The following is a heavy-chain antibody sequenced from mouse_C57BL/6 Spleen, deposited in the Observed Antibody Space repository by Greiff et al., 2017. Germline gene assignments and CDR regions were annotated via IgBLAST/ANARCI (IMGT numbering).Heavy chain of an antibody. D-gene: IGHD1-1*01. CDR3: ARGYYGSSYPFED. V-gene: IGHV1-22*01. Sequence: EVQLQQSGPELVKPGASVKMSCKASGYTFTDYNMHWVKQSHGKSLEWIGYINPNNGGTSYNQKFKGKATLTVNKSSSTAYMELRSLTSEDSAVYYCARGYYGSSYPFEDWGQGTTLTVSS. J-gene: IGHJ2*01. CDR2: INPNNGGT. CDR1: GYTFTDYN.